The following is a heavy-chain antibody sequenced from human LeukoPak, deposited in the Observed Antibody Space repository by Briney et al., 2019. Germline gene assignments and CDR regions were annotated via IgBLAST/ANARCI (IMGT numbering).Heavy chain of an antibody. CDR1: GGSISSYY. CDR3: ARSSSWYYYGMDV. J-gene: IGHJ6*02. CDR2: IYYSGST. Sequence: SETLSLTCTVSGGSISSYYWSWTRQPPGKGLEWIGYIYYSGSTNYNPSLKSRVTISVDTSKNQFSLKLSSVTAADTAVYYCARSSSWYYYGMDVWGQGTTVTVSS. D-gene: IGHD6-13*01. V-gene: IGHV4-59*01.